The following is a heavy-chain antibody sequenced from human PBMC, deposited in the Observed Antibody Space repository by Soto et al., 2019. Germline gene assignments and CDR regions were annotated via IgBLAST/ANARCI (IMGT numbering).Heavy chain of an antibody. Sequence: QVLLVQSGAEVKKPGASVQISCKASGYTFTTYDMHWVRQAPGQRRAWMGSINANNGNPKYSQRIQGRATFTRDTSATTGYMDLISLISEDTAVYYCVVSRGWWGFHYWGQGTLVTVSS. J-gene: IGHJ4*02. CDR3: VVSRGWWGFHY. CDR2: INANNGNP. CDR1: GYTFTTYD. V-gene: IGHV1-3*01. D-gene: IGHD6-13*01.